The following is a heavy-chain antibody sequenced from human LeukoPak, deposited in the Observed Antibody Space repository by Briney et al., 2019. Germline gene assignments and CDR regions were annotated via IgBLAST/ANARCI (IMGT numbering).Heavy chain of an antibody. J-gene: IGHJ4*02. CDR1: GFTFSSYA. V-gene: IGHV3-23*01. CDR3: AKFGGGQGSPYCSSTSCYPFDY. CDR2: ISGSGGST. Sequence: TGGSLRLSCAASGFTFSSYAMSWVRQAPGKGLEWVSAISGSGGSTYYADSVKGRFTISRDNSKNTLYLQMNSLRAEDTAVYYCAKFGGGQGSPYCSSTSCYPFDYWGQGTLVTVSS. D-gene: IGHD2-2*01.